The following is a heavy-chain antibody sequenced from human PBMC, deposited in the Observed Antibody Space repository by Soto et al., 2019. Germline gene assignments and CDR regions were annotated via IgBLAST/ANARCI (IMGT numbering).Heavy chain of an antibody. D-gene: IGHD3-22*01. CDR2: IIPILGIA. Sequence: QVQLVQSGAEVKKPGSSVKVSCKASGGTFSSYTISWVRQAPGQGLEWMGRIIPILGIANYAQKFQGRVTITADKSTSTAYMELSSMRSEDTAVYYCARANYYDSSGYQHWGQGTLVTVSS. J-gene: IGHJ4*02. CDR1: GGTFSSYT. CDR3: ARANYYDSSGYQH. V-gene: IGHV1-69*02.